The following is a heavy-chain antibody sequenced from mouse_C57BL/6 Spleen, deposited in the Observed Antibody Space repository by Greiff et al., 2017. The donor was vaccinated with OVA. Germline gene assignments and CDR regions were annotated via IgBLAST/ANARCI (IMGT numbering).Heavy chain of an antibody. D-gene: IGHD2-3*01. V-gene: IGHV1-53*01. CDR3: ARSGDGYHWYFDV. J-gene: IGHJ1*03. Sequence: QVQLQQPGTELVKPGASVKLSCKASGYTFTSYWMHWVKQRPGQGLEWIGNINPSNGGTNYNEKFKSKATLTVAPSSITAYMQLSSLTSEDSAVYYCARSGDGYHWYFDVWGTGTTVTVSS. CDR2: INPSNGGT. CDR1: GYTFTSYW.